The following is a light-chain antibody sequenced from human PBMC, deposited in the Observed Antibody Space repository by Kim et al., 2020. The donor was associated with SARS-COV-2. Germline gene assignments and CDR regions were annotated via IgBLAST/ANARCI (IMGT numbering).Light chain of an antibody. CDR3: AAWDDSLSAWE. Sequence: GQSITIPCSGSSSNIGSEYVYWYQQLPGTAPNLLIHTNDQRPSGVPDRFSASKSGTSASLAISGLRSEDEADYYCAAWDDSLSAWEFGGGTQLTVL. J-gene: IGLJ3*02. V-gene: IGLV1-47*02. CDR2: TND. CDR1: SSNIGSEY.